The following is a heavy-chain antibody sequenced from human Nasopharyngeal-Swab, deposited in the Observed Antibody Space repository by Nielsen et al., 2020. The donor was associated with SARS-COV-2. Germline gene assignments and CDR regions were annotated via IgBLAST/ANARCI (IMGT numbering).Heavy chain of an antibody. V-gene: IGHV3-48*04. Sequence: GGSLRLSCAASGFTFSSCSMNWVRQAPGKGLEWVSYISSSSTIYYADSVKGRFTISRDNAKNSLYLQMNSLRAEDTAVYYCARDWHGPFDYWGQGTLVTVSS. CDR2: ISSSSTI. CDR3: ARDWHGPFDY. CDR1: GFTFSSCS. J-gene: IGHJ4*02. D-gene: IGHD5-24*01.